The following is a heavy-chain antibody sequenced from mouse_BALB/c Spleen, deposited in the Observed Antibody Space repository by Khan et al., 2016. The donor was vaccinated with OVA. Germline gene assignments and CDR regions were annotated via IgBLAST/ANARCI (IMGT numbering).Heavy chain of an antibody. J-gene: IGHJ1*01. CDR1: GDTFRAYY. D-gene: IGHD1-1*01. CDR3: AISYYVSFWYFDV. CDR2: IYPGDGRT. V-gene: IGHV1S56*01. Sequence: QVRLQQSGPELVKPGASVKMSCKASGDTFRAYYIHWVKQRPGQGLEWIGWIYPGDGRTKYNEKFKGTTTLTADKSPSTAYMLLSSLTSDDSAIYFCAISYYVSFWYFDVWGAGTTVTVSS.